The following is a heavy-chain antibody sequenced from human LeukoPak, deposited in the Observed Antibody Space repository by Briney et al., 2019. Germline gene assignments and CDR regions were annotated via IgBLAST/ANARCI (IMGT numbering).Heavy chain of an antibody. J-gene: IGHJ4*02. CDR1: GFTFSSYA. V-gene: IGHV3-30-3*01. CDR2: ISYDGSNE. Sequence: GRSLRLSCAASGFTFSSYAMHWVRQAPGKGLEWVAVISYDGSNEYYADSVKGRFTISRDNAKNSLYLQMNSLRAEDTAVYYCARGSRYCRSTSCYSLDYWGQGILVTVSS. CDR3: ARGSRYCRSTSCYSLDY. D-gene: IGHD2-2*01.